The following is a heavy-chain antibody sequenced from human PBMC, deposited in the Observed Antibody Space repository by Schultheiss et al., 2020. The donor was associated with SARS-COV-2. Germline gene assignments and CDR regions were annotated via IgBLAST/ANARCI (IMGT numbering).Heavy chain of an antibody. CDR2: IRSKAYGGTT. D-gene: IGHD2/OR15-2a*01. V-gene: IGHV3-49*03. CDR1: GFTFSDYY. CDR3: TRDDSTYGMDV. Sequence: GSLRLSCAASGFTFSDYYMSWIRQAPGKGLEWVGFIRSKAYGGTTEYAASVKGRFTISRDDSKSIAYLQMNSLKTEDTAVYYCTRDDSTYGMDVWGQGTTVTVSS. J-gene: IGHJ6*02.